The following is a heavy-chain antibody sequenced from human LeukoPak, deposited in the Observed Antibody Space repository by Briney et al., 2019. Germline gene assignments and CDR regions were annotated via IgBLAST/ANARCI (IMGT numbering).Heavy chain of an antibody. D-gene: IGHD2-2*01. CDR3: AKTGYQLLLGSWLGP. CDR1: GFTFSTYS. V-gene: IGHV3-30*01. Sequence: PGGSLRLSCAASGFTFSTYSMYWVRQAPGKGLEWVALISSDESHKYYADSVKGRFTISRDNSKNTVYLQMNSLRAEDTAVYYCAKTGYQLLLGSWLGPWGQGTLVTVAS. CDR2: ISSDESHK. J-gene: IGHJ5*02.